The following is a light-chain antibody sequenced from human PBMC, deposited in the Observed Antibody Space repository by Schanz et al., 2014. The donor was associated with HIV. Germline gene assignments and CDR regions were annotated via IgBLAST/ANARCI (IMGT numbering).Light chain of an antibody. J-gene: IGLJ2*01. Sequence: QSLLTQPPSVSAAPGQRVTISCSGSAFNIGHYSVSWYQQFPGTVPKLLIYDGHVRPSEIPDRFSGSKTGTSATLAITGLQTEDEADYYCATWDSFLNAVVFGGGTKLTVL. CDR1: AFNIGHYS. V-gene: IGLV1-51*01. CDR3: ATWDSFLNAVV. CDR2: DGH.